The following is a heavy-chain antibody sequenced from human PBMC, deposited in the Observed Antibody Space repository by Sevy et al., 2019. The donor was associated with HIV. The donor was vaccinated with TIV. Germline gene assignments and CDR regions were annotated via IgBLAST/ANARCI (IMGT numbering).Heavy chain of an antibody. V-gene: IGHV4-39*01. CDR1: GGSISSSSYY. CDR2: IYYSGST. CDR3: ARREVAGSYFDY. D-gene: IGHD6-19*01. J-gene: IGHJ4*02. Sequence: SETLSLTCTVSGGSISSSSYYWGWIRQPPGKGLEWFGSIYYSGSTYYNPSLKSRVTISVDTSKNQFSLKLSSVTAADTAVYYCARREVAGSYFDYWGQGTLVTVSS.